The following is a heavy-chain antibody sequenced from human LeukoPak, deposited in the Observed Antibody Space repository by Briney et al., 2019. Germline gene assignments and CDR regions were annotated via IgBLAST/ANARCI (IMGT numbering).Heavy chain of an antibody. CDR1: GGTFSSYA. Sequence: SVKVSCKASGGTFSSYAISWVRQAPGQGLEWMGRIIPIFGTANYAQKFQGRVTITTDESTSTAYMALSSLRSEDTAVYYCARGARARRWDDAFDIWGQGTMVTVSS. D-gene: IGHD1-26*01. CDR2: IIPIFGTA. CDR3: ARGARARRWDDAFDI. J-gene: IGHJ3*02. V-gene: IGHV1-69*05.